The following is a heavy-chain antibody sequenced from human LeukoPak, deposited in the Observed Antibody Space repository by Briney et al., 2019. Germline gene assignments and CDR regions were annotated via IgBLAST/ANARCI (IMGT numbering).Heavy chain of an antibody. CDR2: INPNSGGT. D-gene: IGHD3-10*01. Sequence: ASVKVSCKASGYTFTGYYMHWVRQAPGQGLEWKGRINPNSGGTNYAQKFQGRVTMTRDTSISTAYMELSRLRSDDTAVYYCARVLSRTYYYGSGSPNSSYWGQGTLVTVSS. CDR3: ARVLSRTYYYGSGSPNSSY. J-gene: IGHJ4*02. V-gene: IGHV1-2*06. CDR1: GYTFTGYY.